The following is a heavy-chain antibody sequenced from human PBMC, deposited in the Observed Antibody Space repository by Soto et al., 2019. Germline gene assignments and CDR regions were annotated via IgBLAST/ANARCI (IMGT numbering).Heavy chain of an antibody. J-gene: IGHJ5*02. CDR3: TAAVWGWFDP. V-gene: IGHV3-15*01. D-gene: IGHD3-16*01. CDR2: IKKKTDGGTT. Sequence: EMQLVESGGGLVKPGGSLRLSCEASGSTFSDVWMTWVRQAPGKGLEWVGRIKKKTDGGTTHYAASVKGRFTISRDDSKSTLYLQMNSLKIEDTAGYYCTAAVWGWFDPWGQGTLVTVSS. CDR1: GSTFSDVW.